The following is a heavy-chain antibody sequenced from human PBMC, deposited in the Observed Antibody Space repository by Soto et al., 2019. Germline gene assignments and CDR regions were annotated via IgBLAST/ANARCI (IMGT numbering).Heavy chain of an antibody. V-gene: IGHV3-23*01. CDR3: AKDRDFRTIMYYYYYMDV. CDR1: GFTFSSYA. CDR2: ISGSGGST. D-gene: IGHD3-3*01. J-gene: IGHJ6*03. Sequence: HPGGSLRLSCAASGFTFSSYAMSWVRQAPGKGLEWVSAISGSGGSTYYADSVKGRFTISRDNSKNTLYLQMNSLRAGDTAVYYCAKDRDFRTIMYYYYYMDVWGKGTTVTVSS.